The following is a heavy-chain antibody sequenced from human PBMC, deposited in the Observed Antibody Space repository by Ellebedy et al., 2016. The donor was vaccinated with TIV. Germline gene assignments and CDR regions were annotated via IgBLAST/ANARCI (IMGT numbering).Heavy chain of an antibody. Sequence: ETLSLTCAGSGFSFSNYAMHWVRQPPGEGLEWVSGLSGSGGTPHYADSVKGRFTISRDNSKNILYLQMTGLRAADTATYFCARDRASGTYPNWFDPWGRGTLVSVSS. CDR1: GFSFSNYA. V-gene: IGHV3-23*01. CDR3: ARDRASGTYPNWFDP. CDR2: LSGSGGTP. J-gene: IGHJ5*02. D-gene: IGHD1-26*01.